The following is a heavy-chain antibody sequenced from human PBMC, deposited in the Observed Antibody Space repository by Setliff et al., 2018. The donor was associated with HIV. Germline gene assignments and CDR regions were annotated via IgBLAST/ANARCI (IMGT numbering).Heavy chain of an antibody. D-gene: IGHD3-3*01. CDR2: IFYRGST. V-gene: IGHV4-31*03. Sequence: SETLSLTCTVSNGSISSGNHYWSWIRQHPGKGLEWIGYIFYRGSTDYNPSLKSRVSLSLDTEKNYFSLKLTSVTAADAAMYFCARAGHYGFLGGFSAQPLDHWGRGTLVTVSS. CDR1: NGSISSGNHY. CDR3: ARAGHYGFLGGFSAQPLDH. J-gene: IGHJ5*02.